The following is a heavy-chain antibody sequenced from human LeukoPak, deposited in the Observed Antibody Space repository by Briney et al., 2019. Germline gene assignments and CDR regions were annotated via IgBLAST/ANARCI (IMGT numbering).Heavy chain of an antibody. J-gene: IGHJ5*02. Sequence: PGGSLRLSCAASGFTFSDYDMHWVRQSAGKGLEWVSAIGTQGDPYYPGSVKGRFTISRDTSKNTLYLQINSLRVEDTAVYYCIVFGDSNHWGQGTLVTVSS. CDR3: IVFGDSNH. V-gene: IGHV3-13*05. CDR1: GFTFSDYD. D-gene: IGHD4-17*01. CDR2: IGTQGDP.